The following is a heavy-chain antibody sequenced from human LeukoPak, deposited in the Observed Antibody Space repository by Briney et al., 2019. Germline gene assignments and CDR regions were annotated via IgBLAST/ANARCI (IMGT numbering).Heavy chain of an antibody. CDR3: ARAYYYDSSGYYPGGDY. CDR2: INPSGGST. CDR1: GYTFISYF. D-gene: IGHD3-22*01. Sequence: GASVKVSCKASGYTFISYFMYWVRQAPGQGLEWMGIINPSGGSTSYAQNFQGRVTMTRDTSTSTVYMELSRLRSGDTAVYYCARAYYYDSSGYYPGGDYWGQGTLVTVSS. V-gene: IGHV1-46*01. J-gene: IGHJ4*02.